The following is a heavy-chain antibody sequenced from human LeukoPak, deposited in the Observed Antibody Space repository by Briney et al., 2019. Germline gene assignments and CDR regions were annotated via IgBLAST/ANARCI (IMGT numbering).Heavy chain of an antibody. D-gene: IGHD2-15*01. V-gene: IGHV4-31*03. J-gene: IGHJ4*02. CDR2: IYYSGST. Sequence: SETLSLTCTVSGGSISSGGYYWSWIRQHPGKGLEWIGYIYYSGSTYYNPSLESRVTISVDTSKNQFSLKLSSVTAADTAVYYCARRYCSGGSCPVDYWGQGTLVTVSS. CDR3: ARRYCSGGSCPVDY. CDR1: GGSISSGGYY.